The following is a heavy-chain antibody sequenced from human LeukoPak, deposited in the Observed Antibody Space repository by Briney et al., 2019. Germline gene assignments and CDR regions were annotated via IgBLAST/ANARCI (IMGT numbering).Heavy chain of an antibody. CDR2: INHSGST. CDR1: GGSFSGYY. V-gene: IGHV4-34*01. Sequence: SETLSLTCAVYGGSFSGYYWSRIRQPPGKGLEWIGEINHSGSTNYNPSLKSRVTISVDTSKNQFSLKLSSVTAADTAVYYCASRVPKQAVHYGSGSLRYWGQGTLVTVSS. CDR3: ASRVPKQAVHYGSGSLRY. D-gene: IGHD3-10*01. J-gene: IGHJ4*02.